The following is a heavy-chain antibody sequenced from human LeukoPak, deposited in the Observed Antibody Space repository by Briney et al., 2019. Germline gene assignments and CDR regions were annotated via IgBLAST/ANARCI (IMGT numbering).Heavy chain of an antibody. CDR2: ISSSSSYI. CDR3: ARDLVVATGVDYYYYMDV. J-gene: IGHJ6*03. V-gene: IGHV3-21*01. D-gene: IGHD5-12*01. CDR1: GFTFSSYS. Sequence: PGGCLRLSCAASGFTFSSYSMNWVRQAPGKGREWVSSISSSSSYIYYADSVKGRFTISRDNAKNSLYLQMNSLRAEDTAVYYCARDLVVATGVDYYYYMDVWGKGTTVTVSS.